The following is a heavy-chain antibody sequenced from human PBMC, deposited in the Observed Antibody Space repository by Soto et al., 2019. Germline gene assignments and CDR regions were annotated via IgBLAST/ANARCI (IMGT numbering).Heavy chain of an antibody. J-gene: IGHJ4*02. CDR3: ARWYDYDSSGFDS. CDR1: GSPIISDY. V-gene: IGHV4-59*12. CDR2: IYYTGTT. Sequence: PSEALSVTCTVSGSPIISDYWSWFRQPPGQGLEWVGYIYYTGTTTYNPSLKSRVTVSVDTSKNQFSLKLRSVTAADTAVYYCARWYDYDSSGFDSWAQGTLVTVSA. D-gene: IGHD3-22*01.